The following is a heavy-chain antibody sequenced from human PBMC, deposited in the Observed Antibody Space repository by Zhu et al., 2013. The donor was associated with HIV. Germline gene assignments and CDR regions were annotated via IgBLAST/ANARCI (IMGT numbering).Heavy chain of an antibody. J-gene: IGHJ4*02. CDR3: ARSHRPGCTGDCYSFDY. CDR2: IYVYNVNT. V-gene: IGHV1-18*01. D-gene: IGHD2-21*02. CDR1: GYSFRMYG. Sequence: QVQLVQSGAELKKPGASVTVSCQASGYSFRMYGISWVRQAPGQGLEWMGGIYVYNVNTEYAEKVQGRVTVTTDTSTSTAYMELRSLRSDDTAVYYCARSHRPGCTGDCYSFDYWGQGTLVTVSS.